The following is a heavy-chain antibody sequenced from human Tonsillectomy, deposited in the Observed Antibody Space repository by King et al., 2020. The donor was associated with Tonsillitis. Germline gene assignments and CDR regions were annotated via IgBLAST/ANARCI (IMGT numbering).Heavy chain of an antibody. J-gene: IGHJ1*01. CDR2: ISGSGGST. CDR1: GFTFSSYA. CDR3: ATPLKLTEGSVYQYFQH. V-gene: IGHV3-23*04. Sequence: VQLVESGGGLVQPGGSLRLSCSASGFTFSSYAMSWVRPAPGRGLEWVSSISGSGGSTYYADSVKGRFTISRDNAKNTLYLQINSLRAEDTAVYYCATPLKLTEGSVYQYFQHWGLGTLVTVSS. D-gene: IGHD3-22*01.